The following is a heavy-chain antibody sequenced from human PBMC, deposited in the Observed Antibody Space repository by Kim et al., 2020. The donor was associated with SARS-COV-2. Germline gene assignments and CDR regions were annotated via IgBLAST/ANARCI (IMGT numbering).Heavy chain of an antibody. CDR3: AKGWRPWDV. V-gene: IGHV3-23*01. CDR1: GFTFSSYA. D-gene: IGHD6-13*01. Sequence: GGSLRLSCAASGFTFSSYAMSWVRQAPGKGLEWVSTISGAGASTYYADSVKGRFTISRDNSKNTLYLQMNSLRAEDTAVYYCAKGWRPWDVWGQGTTVTVSS. CDR2: ISGAGAST. J-gene: IGHJ6*02.